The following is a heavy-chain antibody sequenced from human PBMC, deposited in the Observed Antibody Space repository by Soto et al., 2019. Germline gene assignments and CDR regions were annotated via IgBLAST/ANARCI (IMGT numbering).Heavy chain of an antibody. CDR1: GGTFSSYA. CDR2: IIPIFGTA. CDR3: ARGTEREQWVVPGEWFDP. D-gene: IGHD6-19*01. J-gene: IGHJ5*02. V-gene: IGHV1-69*01. Sequence: QVQLVQSGAEVKKPGSSVKVSCKASGGTFSSYAISWVRQAPGQGLEWMGGIIPIFGTANYAQKFQGRVTITADESTSTAYMELSSRRSEDTAVYYCARGTEREQWVVPGEWFDPWGQGTLVTVSS.